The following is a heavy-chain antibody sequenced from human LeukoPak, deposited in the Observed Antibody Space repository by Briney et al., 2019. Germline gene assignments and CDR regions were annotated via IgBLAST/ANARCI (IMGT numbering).Heavy chain of an antibody. Sequence: SETLFLTCTVSGGSISSSSYYWGWIRQPPGKGLECIGSIYHSGSTYYNPSLKSRVTISLDTSKNQFSLKLSSVTAADTAMYYCAREMLGAIGFDIWGQGTMVTVSS. V-gene: IGHV4-39*07. CDR2: IYHSGST. D-gene: IGHD1-26*01. CDR3: AREMLGAIGFDI. J-gene: IGHJ3*02. CDR1: GGSISSSSYY.